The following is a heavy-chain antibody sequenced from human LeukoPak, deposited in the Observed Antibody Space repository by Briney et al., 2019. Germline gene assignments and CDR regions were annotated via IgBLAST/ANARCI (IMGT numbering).Heavy chain of an antibody. V-gene: IGHV1-69*04. Sequence: SVTVSCKASGGTFSSYAISWVRQAPGQGLEWMGRIIPILGIANYAQKFQGRVTITADKSTSTAYMELSSLRSEDTAVYYCARSRTATVTYFDYWGQGTLVTVSS. J-gene: IGHJ4*02. CDR1: GGTFSSYA. CDR2: IIPILGIA. D-gene: IGHD4-17*01. CDR3: ARSRTATVTYFDY.